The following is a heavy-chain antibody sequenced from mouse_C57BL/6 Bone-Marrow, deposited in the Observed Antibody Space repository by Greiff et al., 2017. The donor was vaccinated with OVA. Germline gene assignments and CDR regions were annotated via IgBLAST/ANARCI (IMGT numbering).Heavy chain of an antibody. CDR1: GYTFTDHT. J-gene: IGHJ4*01. CDR3: AREDYGSSSGYYAMDY. Sequence: VQLQQSDAELVKPGASVKISCKVSGYTFTDHTIHWMKQRPEQGLEWIGYIYPRDGSTKYNEKFKGKATLTADKSSSTAYMQLNSLTSEDSAVYFCAREDYGSSSGYYAMDYWGQGTSVTVSS. V-gene: IGHV1-78*01. D-gene: IGHD1-1*01. CDR2: IYPRDGST.